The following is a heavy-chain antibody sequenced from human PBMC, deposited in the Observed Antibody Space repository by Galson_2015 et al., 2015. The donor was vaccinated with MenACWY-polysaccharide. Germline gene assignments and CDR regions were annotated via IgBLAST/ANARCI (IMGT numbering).Heavy chain of an antibody. D-gene: IGHD2-2*01. CDR3: AGEMYQVPFGWFDP. CDR2: ISSGGTI. CDR1: GFTFSSYS. J-gene: IGHJ5*02. V-gene: IGHV3-48*02. Sequence: SLRLSCAASGFTFSSYSMNWVRQAPGKGLEWVSYISSGGTIYYADSVKGRFTISRDNAKNSLYLQMNSLRDDDTAVYYCAGEMYQVPFGWFDPWGQGTLVSVSS.